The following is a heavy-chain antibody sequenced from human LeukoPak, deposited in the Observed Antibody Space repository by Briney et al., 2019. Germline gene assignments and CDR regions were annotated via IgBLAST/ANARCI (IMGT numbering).Heavy chain of an antibody. CDR3: ARAHGDFSKTYYFDY. CDR2: ISSSGGTI. J-gene: IGHJ4*02. D-gene: IGHD4-17*01. Sequence: GGSLMLRCAASGFTFSSYEMNWVRQAPGKGLEWDSYISSSGGTIYYADSVNRRFTISRHNAKNSLYLQMNSLRAEDTAVYYCARAHGDFSKTYYFDYWGQGTLVTVSS. V-gene: IGHV3-48*03. CDR1: GFTFSSYE.